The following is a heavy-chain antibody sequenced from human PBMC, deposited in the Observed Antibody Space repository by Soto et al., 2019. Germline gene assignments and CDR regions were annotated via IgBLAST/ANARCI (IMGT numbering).Heavy chain of an antibody. CDR1: GDTFSRYA. CDR3: AREGLGPVDADAMDV. D-gene: IGHD2-8*01. V-gene: IGHV1-69*12. J-gene: IGHJ6*02. Sequence: QVQLVQSGAEVKKPGSSVKVSCKAAGDTFSRYAVSWVRQAPGQGLEWIGGIIHMFDTPNYAQKFQGRVTIIADESTRTAYMELSSLISEDTAVYYCAREGLGPVDADAMDVWGQGTTVTVSS. CDR2: IIHMFDTP.